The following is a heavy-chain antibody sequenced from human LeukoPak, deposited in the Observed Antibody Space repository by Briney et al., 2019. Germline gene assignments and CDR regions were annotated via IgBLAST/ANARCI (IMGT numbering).Heavy chain of an antibody. Sequence: GGSLRLSCAASGFTFSSYWMHWVRQAPGKGLVWVPRINSDGSSTSYADSVKGRFTISRDNAKNTLYLQMNSLRAEDTAVYYCARVPMVRGAFDYWGQGTLVTVSS. J-gene: IGHJ4*02. CDR3: ARVPMVRGAFDY. V-gene: IGHV3-74*01. CDR1: GFTFSSYW. D-gene: IGHD3-10*01. CDR2: INSDGSST.